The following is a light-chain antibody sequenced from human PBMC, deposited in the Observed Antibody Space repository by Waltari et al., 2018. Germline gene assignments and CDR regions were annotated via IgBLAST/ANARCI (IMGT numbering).Light chain of an antibody. CDR3: STWDYSLSAWV. V-gene: IGLV1-44*01. Sequence: QSALTQEASVSGTVGQKVTLSCTGNSNNVGSYAVGWYQQISHGAPKTVMFGKSLPSGVPYPFSGSNAGTTASLTISGLQPEDEADYYCSTWDYSLSAWVFGGGTKLTVL. CDR1: SNNVGSYA. CDR2: GKS. J-gene: IGLJ3*02.